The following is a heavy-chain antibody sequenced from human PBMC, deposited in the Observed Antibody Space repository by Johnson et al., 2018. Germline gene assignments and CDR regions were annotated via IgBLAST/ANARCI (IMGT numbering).Heavy chain of an antibody. CDR3: ARAFCTVNTEGMDG. CDR1: GFTFSTYA. CDR2: ISSSSSFI. Sequence: EVQLVETGGGLVQPGGSLRLSCAASGFTFSTYAMSWVRQAPGKGLAWVSGISSSSSFIYYTDSVKGRFTRSREHAKNSLSLQMNSLGAGDTGGYDCARAFCTVNTEGMDGRGQGTTVTVSS. D-gene: IGHD4-17*01. J-gene: IGHJ6*02. V-gene: IGHV3-21*01.